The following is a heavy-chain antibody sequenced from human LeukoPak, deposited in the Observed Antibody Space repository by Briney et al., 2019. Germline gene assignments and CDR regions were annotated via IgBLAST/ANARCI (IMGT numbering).Heavy chain of an antibody. CDR3: AKNAYYGSGSYSPSYYYYMDV. CDR1: GFTFSSYA. Sequence: PGGSLRLSCAASGFTFSSYAMSWVRQAPGKGLEWVSAISGSGGSTYYADSVKGRFTISRDNSKNTLYLQMNSLRAEDTAVYYCAKNAYYGSGSYSPSYYYYMDVWGKGTTVTVSS. D-gene: IGHD3-10*01. J-gene: IGHJ6*03. CDR2: ISGSGGST. V-gene: IGHV3-23*01.